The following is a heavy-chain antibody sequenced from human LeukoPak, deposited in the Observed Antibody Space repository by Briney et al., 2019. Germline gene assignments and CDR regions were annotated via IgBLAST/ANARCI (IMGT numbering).Heavy chain of an antibody. J-gene: IGHJ3*02. D-gene: IGHD2-15*01. CDR2: ISWNSGSI. CDR1: GFTFDDYA. CDR3: AKDKGFGYCSGGSCYSRSAFDI. V-gene: IGHV3-9*01. Sequence: PGRSLRLSCAASGFTFDDYAMHWVRQAPGKGLEWVSGISWNSGSIGYADSVKGRFTISRDNAKNSLYLQMNSLRAEDTALYYCAKDKGFGYCSGGSCYSRSAFDIWGQGTMVTVSS.